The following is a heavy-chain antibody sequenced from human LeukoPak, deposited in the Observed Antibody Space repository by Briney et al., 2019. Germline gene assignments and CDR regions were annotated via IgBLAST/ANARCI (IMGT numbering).Heavy chain of an antibody. Sequence: GGSLRLSCAASGFTFSGSAMSWVRQAPGKGLDWVSGISIGGDYTYYADSVKGRFTISRDNSKNTLSLQMSNLRAEDTAIYYCAKLHSATITADFDHWGQGTLVTVSS. D-gene: IGHD1-14*01. J-gene: IGHJ4*02. CDR2: ISIGGDYT. V-gene: IGHV3-23*01. CDR3: AKLHSATITADFDH. CDR1: GFTFSGSA.